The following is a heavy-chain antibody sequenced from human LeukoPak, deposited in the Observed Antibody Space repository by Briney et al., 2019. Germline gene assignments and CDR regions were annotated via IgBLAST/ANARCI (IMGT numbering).Heavy chain of an antibody. CDR1: GGSISSSSYY. V-gene: IGHV4-39*01. D-gene: IGHD5-18*01. CDR3: ARHEFPTQLWLRENWFDP. J-gene: IGHJ5*02. CDR2: IYYSGST. Sequence: WETLSLTCTVSGGSISSSSYYWGWIRQPPGKGLEWIGSIYYSGSTYYNPSLKSRVTISVDTSKNQFSLKLSSVTAADTAVYYCARHEFPTQLWLRENWFDPWGQGTLVTVSS.